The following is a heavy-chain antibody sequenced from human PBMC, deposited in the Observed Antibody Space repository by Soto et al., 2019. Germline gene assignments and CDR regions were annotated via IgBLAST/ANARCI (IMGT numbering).Heavy chain of an antibody. CDR1: GYTFTNYG. Sequence: QVQLVQSGAEVKRPGTSVKVSCKVSGYTFTNYGINWVRQAPGQGLEWVGRFNPANRNTNYAQKFQDRVSMTTDTSTNTAYMELRGLRSDDTAVYYCARVRFGDPFDFWGQGTLVTVSS. V-gene: IGHV1-18*01. D-gene: IGHD2-21*02. J-gene: IGHJ4*02. CDR2: FNPANRNT. CDR3: ARVRFGDPFDF.